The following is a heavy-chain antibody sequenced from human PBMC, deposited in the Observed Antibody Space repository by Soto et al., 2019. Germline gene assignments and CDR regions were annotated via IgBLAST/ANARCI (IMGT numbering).Heavy chain of an antibody. D-gene: IGHD2-8*01. CDR1: GGSISSSSYY. V-gene: IGHV4-39*01. J-gene: IGHJ5*02. CDR2: IYYSGST. Sequence: LSLTCTVSGGSISSSSYYWCWSRQPPGNGLEWIGSIYYSGSTYDNPSLKSRVTISVDTSKNQFSLKLSSVTAADTAVYYCARLMVYVNSSWFDPSGQRTLLTLSS. CDR3: ARLMVYVNSSWFDP.